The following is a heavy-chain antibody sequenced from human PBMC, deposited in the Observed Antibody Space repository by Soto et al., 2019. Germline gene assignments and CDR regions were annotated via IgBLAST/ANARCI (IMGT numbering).Heavy chain of an antibody. CDR2: VSHDGRNT. CDR3: AKGGRQWLVTSDFNY. J-gene: IGHJ4*02. D-gene: IGHD6-19*01. V-gene: IGHV3-30*18. Sequence: VQLVESGGGGVQHGRSLRLSCAASGFTFSDYAMHWVRQAPGKGLEWVAVVSHDGRNTHYADSVKGRFTIARDSSKNTVSLEMTSRRAEDRAVYYCAKGGRQWLVTSDFNYWGQGALVTVSS. CDR1: GFTFSDYA.